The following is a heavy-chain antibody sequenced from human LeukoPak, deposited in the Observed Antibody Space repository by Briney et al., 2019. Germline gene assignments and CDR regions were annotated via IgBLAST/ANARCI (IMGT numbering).Heavy chain of an antibody. CDR2: IYGGGST. CDR1: GFTVSSNY. CDR3: ARDRYYYYGMDV. J-gene: IGHJ6*02. V-gene: IGHV3-66*01. Sequence: RGSLRLSCAASGFTVSSNYMSWVRQAPGKGLEWVSVIYGGGSTYYADSVKGRFTISRDNSKNTLYLQMDSLRAEDTAVYYCARDRYYYYGMDVWGQGTTVTVSS.